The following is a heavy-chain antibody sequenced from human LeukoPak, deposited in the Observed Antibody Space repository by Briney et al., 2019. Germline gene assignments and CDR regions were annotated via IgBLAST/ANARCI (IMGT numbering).Heavy chain of an antibody. J-gene: IGHJ4*02. D-gene: IGHD6-19*01. V-gene: IGHV1-69*05. CDR1: GGTFSSYA. CDR3: ASAVVSGWSLVYFDY. CDR2: IIPIFGTA. Sequence: ASVKVSCKASGGTFSSYAISWVRQAPGQGLEWMGGIIPIFGTANYAQKFQGRVTITTDESTSTAYMELSSLRSEDTAVYYCASAVVSGWSLVYFDYWGQGTLATVSS.